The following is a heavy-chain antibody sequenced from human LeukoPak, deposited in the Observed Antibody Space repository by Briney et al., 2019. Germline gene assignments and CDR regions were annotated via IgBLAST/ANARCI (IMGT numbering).Heavy chain of an antibody. Sequence: ASVKVSCKDSGCTFTIYDISWVRQVPGQGFEWMGWISGYNGNTNYAKKFQGRVTMTTDTSTSTAYMELRSLRSDDTAVYYCARERAEYYYDSRDDYWGQGTLVTVSS. J-gene: IGHJ4*02. CDR1: GCTFTIYD. CDR3: ARERAEYYYDSRDDY. D-gene: IGHD3-22*01. V-gene: IGHV1-18*01. CDR2: ISGYNGNT.